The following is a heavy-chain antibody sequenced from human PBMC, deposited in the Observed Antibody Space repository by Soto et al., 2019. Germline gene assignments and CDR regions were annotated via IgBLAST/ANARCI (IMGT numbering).Heavy chain of an antibody. J-gene: IGHJ4*02. D-gene: IGHD2-15*01. CDR1: GGTFSSYT. CDR3: ARGYCSGGSCYGYYFDY. CDR2: IIPILGIA. Sequence: SVKVSCKASGGTFSSYTISWVRQAPGQGLEWMGRIIPILGIANYAQKFQGRVTITADKSTSTAYMELSSLRSEDTAVYYCARGYCSGGSCYGYYFDYWGQGTLVTVSS. V-gene: IGHV1-69*02.